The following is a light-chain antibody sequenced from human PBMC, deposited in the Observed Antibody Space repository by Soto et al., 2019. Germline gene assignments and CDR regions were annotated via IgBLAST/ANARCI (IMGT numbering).Light chain of an antibody. Sequence: QSALTQPPSASGSPGQSVTIPCTGTSSDVGGHPYVSWYQQHPGKAPKLMIYEVSKRPSGVPDRFTGSKSGNTASLTVSGLQAEDEADYYCTSYAGSNTYVFGTGTKLTVL. CDR1: SSDVGGHPY. J-gene: IGLJ1*01. CDR2: EVS. V-gene: IGLV2-8*01. CDR3: TSYAGSNTYV.